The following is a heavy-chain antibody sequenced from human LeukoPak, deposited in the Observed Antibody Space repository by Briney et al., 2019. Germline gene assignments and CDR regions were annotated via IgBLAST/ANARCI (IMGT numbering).Heavy chain of an antibody. Sequence: SETLSLTCTVSGGSISSYYWSWIRQPPGKRLEWIGYIYYSGTTNYNPSLKSRVTISIDTSKDQFSLKLSSVTAADTAVYYCAKNISPFDFWGQGTLVTVSS. CDR2: IYYSGTT. J-gene: IGHJ4*02. V-gene: IGHV4-59*01. CDR1: GGSISSYY. CDR3: AKNISPFDF.